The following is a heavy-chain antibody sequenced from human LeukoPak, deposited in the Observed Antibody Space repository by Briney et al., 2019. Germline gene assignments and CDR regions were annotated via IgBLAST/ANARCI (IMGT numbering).Heavy chain of an antibody. V-gene: IGHV4-39*01. CDR1: GGSISSDSYD. CDR3: ASLAVAGLSEGY. D-gene: IGHD6-19*01. CDR2: IYYSGST. J-gene: IGHJ4*02. Sequence: SESLSLTCAVSGGSISSDSYDWAWIRQPPGKGLEWIASIYYSGSTHYNPSLKSRVTISVDTTRNQFSLKLSSVPAADTAVYYCASLAVAGLSEGYWGQGTLVSVSS.